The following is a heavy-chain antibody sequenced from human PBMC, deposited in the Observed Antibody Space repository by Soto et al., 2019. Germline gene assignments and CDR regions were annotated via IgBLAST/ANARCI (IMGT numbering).Heavy chain of an antibody. CDR1: GGTFSSYA. CDR3: ARDITMVREPDY. CDR2: ISANNGNT. D-gene: IGHD3-10*01. Sequence: ASVKVSCKASGGTFSSYAISWVRQAPGQGLEWMGGISANNGNTNYAQKFQGRVTMTTDASTSTAYMELRSLRSDDTAVYYCARDITMVREPDYWGQGTLVTVSS. V-gene: IGHV1-18*01. J-gene: IGHJ4*02.